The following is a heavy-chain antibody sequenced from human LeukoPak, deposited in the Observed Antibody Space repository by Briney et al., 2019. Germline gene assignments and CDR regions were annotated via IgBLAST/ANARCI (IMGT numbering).Heavy chain of an antibody. Sequence: GGSLRLSCAASGFTVSSNYMNWVRQAPGKGLEWVSVIYSGGSTYYADSVKGRFTIPRDNSKNTLYLQMNSLRAEDTAVYYCARSRYGTTWSSSWEFDYWGQGTLVTVSS. CDR1: GFTVSSNY. CDR2: IYSGGST. V-gene: IGHV3-66*01. J-gene: IGHJ4*02. D-gene: IGHD6-13*01. CDR3: ARSRYGTTWSSSWEFDY.